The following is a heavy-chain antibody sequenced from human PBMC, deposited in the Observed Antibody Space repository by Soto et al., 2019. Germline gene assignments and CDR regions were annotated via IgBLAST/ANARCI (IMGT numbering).Heavy chain of an antibody. CDR2: IWYDGSNK. J-gene: IGHJ4*02. CDR3: ARDKYCSSTSCPQAYFDY. CDR1: GFTFSSYG. D-gene: IGHD2-2*01. V-gene: IGHV3-33*01. Sequence: GGSLRLSCAASGFTFSSYGMHWVRQAPGKGLEWVAVIWYDGSNKYYADSVKGRFTISRDNSKNTLYLQMNSLRAEDTAVYYCARDKYCSSTSCPQAYFDYWGQGTLVTVSS.